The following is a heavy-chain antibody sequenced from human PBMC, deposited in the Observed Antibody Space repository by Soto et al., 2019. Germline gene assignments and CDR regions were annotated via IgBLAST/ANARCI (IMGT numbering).Heavy chain of an antibody. V-gene: IGHV1-3*01. CDR2: INAANGDT. J-gene: IGHJ5*02. CDR1: GYTFTSYG. D-gene: IGHD3-10*01. Sequence: GASVKVSCKASGYTFTSYGIHWVRQAPGQRLEWMGWINAANGDTKYSPKFQGRVTITRDTSASTAYMELSSLRSEDTAVYNCVRRHVSAIVIDWFVPWGQGTLVTVSS. CDR3: VRRHVSAIVIDWFVP.